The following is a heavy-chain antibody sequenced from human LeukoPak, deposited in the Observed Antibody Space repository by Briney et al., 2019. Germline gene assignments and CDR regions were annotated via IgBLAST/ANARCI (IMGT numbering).Heavy chain of an antibody. V-gene: IGHV4-39*01. CDR1: GGSISSRGYY. Sequence: RPSETLSLTCAVSGGSISSRGYYWAWIRQPPGKGLEWIGTIYYSGSTYYNPSVRTRVTISVDTSKNQFSLKLSSVTAADTAVYYCARLYGDYLSPIHYWGQGTLVTVSS. D-gene: IGHD4-17*01. CDR3: ARLYGDYLSPIHY. CDR2: IYYSGST. J-gene: IGHJ4*02.